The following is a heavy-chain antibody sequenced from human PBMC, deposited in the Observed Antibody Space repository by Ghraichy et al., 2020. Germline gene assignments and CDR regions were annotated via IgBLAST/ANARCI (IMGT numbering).Heavy chain of an antibody. CDR3: ARTLGFFDY. D-gene: IGHD7-27*01. CDR1: GFTVSSNY. V-gene: IGHV3-66*01. J-gene: IGHJ4*02. CDR2: IYSGGSI. Sequence: GESLNISCAASGFTVSSNYMSWVRQAPGKGLEWVSVIYSGGSIYYAESVKGRFSISRDNSKNTLYLQMNSLRAEDTAMYYCARTLGFFDYWGQGTLVTVSS.